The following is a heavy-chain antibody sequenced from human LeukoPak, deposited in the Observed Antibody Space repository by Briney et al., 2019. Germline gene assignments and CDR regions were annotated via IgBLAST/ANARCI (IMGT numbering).Heavy chain of an antibody. CDR1: GGTFSSYA. CDR2: IIPIFGTA. CDR3: ASTVTAYSWWFDP. Sequence: SVKVSCKASGGTFSSYAISWVRQAPGQGLEWMGGIIPIFGTANYAQKFQGRATITADESTSTAYMELSSLRSEDTAVYYCASTVTAYSWWFDPWGQGTLVTVSS. D-gene: IGHD2-21*02. J-gene: IGHJ5*02. V-gene: IGHV1-69*13.